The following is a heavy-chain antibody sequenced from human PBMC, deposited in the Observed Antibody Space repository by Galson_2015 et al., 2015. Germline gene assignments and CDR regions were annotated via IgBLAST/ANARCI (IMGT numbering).Heavy chain of an antibody. CDR1: GDSITDINW. CDR3: ARVGPGRTLMTTGAAFDV. Sequence: ETLSLTCALSGDSITDINWWTWVRQPPGKGLEWIGEIYHSGTTHYNPSLRSRDTISVDKSKNQFSLNLNSVTAADTAVYYCARVGPGRTLMTTGAAFDVWGQGTMVTVSS. D-gene: IGHD4-17*01. V-gene: IGHV4-4*02. J-gene: IGHJ3*01. CDR2: IYHSGTT.